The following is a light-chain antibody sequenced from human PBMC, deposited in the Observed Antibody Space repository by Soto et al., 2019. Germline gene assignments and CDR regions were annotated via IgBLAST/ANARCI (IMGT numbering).Light chain of an antibody. J-gene: IGLJ2*01. V-gene: IGLV6-57*02. CDR2: EDN. CDR3: QSYDSSNHVV. Sequence: NFMLTQPHSVSESPGKTVTISCTGSSGSIASNYVQWYQQRPGSAPTTVIYEDNQRPSGVPHRFSGSIDSSSNSASLTISGLKTEDEADYYCQSYDSSNHVVFGGGTKVTVL. CDR1: SGSIASNY.